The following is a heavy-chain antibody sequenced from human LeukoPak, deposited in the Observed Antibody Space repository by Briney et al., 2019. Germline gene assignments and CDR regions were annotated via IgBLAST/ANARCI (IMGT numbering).Heavy chain of an antibody. CDR2: IYTRGST. Sequence: SETLSLTCSVSGGSISSYFWSWIRQPAGKGLEWIGRIYTRGSTDYNPSLKSRVTMSVDTSKNQFSLKLSSVTAADTAVYYCARDSSYHDSQYFQHWGQGTLVIVSS. CDR3: ARDSSYHDSQYFQH. J-gene: IGHJ1*01. CDR1: GGSISSYF. V-gene: IGHV4-4*07. D-gene: IGHD3-22*01.